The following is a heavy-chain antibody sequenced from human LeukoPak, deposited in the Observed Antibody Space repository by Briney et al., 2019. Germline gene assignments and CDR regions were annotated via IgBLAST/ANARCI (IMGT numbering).Heavy chain of an antibody. CDR3: ARRGSSWYGDY. D-gene: IGHD6-13*01. J-gene: IGHJ4*02. Sequence: PGESLKISCKGSGYSFSSYWIGWVRQRPGKGLEWMGIIYPDDSDTTYSPSFQGQVTFSADKSISTAYLQWSSLKASDTAMYYCARRGSSWYGDYWGQGTLVTVSS. CDR2: IYPDDSDT. V-gene: IGHV5-51*01. CDR1: GYSFSSYW.